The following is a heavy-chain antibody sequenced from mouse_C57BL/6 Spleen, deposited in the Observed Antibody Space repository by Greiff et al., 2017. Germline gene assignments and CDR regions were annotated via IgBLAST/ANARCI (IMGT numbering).Heavy chain of an antibody. V-gene: IGHV3-6*01. Sequence: EVKLMESGPGLVKPSQSLSLTCSVTGYSITSGYYWNWIRQFPGNKLEWMGYISYDGSNNYNPSLKNRISITRDTSKNQFFLKLNSVTTEDTATYYCARDYYSDYWGQGTTLTVSS. D-gene: IGHD2-12*01. CDR3: ARDYYSDY. CDR2: ISYDGSN. CDR1: GYSITSGYY. J-gene: IGHJ2*01.